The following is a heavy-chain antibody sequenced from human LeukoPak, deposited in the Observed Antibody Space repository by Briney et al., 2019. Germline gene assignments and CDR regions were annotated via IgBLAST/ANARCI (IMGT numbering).Heavy chain of an antibody. J-gene: IGHJ4*02. CDR2: IYYSGST. D-gene: IGHD3-10*01. CDR3: ARADVLLWFGELSDQPPTPDY. V-gene: IGHV4-30-4*08. CDR1: GGSISSGDYY. Sequence: SETLSLTCTVSGGSISSGDYYWSWIRQPPGKGLEWIGCIYYSGSTYYNPSLKSRVTISVDTSKNQFSLKLSSVTAADTAVYYCARADVLLWFGELSDQPPTPDYWGQGTLVTVSS.